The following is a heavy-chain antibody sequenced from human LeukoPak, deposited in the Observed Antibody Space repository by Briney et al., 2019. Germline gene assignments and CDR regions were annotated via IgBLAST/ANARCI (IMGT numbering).Heavy chain of an antibody. CDR2: SKSKTDGGTT. CDR1: GFTFSNAW. J-gene: IGHJ4*02. D-gene: IGHD3-10*01. V-gene: IGHV3-15*01. CDR3: AKAVGSGSYRHSDY. Sequence: GGSLRLSCAASGFTFSNAWMTWVRQAPGRGLEWVGRSKSKTDGGTTDYAAPVKGRFSILREDSKNTVYLQMNSLTADDTAVYFCAKAVGSGSYRHSDYWGQGTLVTVSS.